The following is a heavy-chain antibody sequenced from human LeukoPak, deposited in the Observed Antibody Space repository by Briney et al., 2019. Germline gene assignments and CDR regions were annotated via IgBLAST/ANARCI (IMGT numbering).Heavy chain of an antibody. CDR2: INAGNGNT. J-gene: IGHJ3*02. Sequence: ASVKVSYKASGYTFTSYAMHWVRQAPGQRLEWMGWINAGNGNTKYSQKFQGRVTITRDTSASTAYMELSSLRSEDTAVYYCAGERERGSDAFDIWGQGTMVTVSS. CDR1: GYTFTSYA. D-gene: IGHD1-1*01. V-gene: IGHV1-3*01. CDR3: AGERERGSDAFDI.